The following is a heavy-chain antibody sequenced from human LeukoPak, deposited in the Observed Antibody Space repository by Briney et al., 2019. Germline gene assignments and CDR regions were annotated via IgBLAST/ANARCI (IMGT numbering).Heavy chain of an antibody. J-gene: IGHJ4*02. V-gene: IGHV4-4*07. CDR1: GGSISSYY. D-gene: IGHD6-19*01. Sequence: SETLSLTCTVSGGSISSYYWSWIRQPAGKGLEWIGRIYTSGSTNYNPSLKSRVTMSVDTSRNQFSLKLSSVTAADTAVYYCARLAVAGTVNFDYGPQGTLDTVSS. CDR3: ARLAVAGTVNFDY. CDR2: IYTSGST.